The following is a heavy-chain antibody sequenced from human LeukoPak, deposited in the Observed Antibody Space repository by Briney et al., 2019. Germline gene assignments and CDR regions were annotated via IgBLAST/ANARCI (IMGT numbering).Heavy chain of an antibody. CDR1: GFTFNNYA. Sequence: GGSLRLSCSASGFTFNNYAMSWVRQARSKGLEWVSGLSGLGDSKYYAGSVNGRFSISRDNANNRLYLQMNSLRAEDTAVYYCAKGLYSSSSYFDYWGQGTLVTVSS. CDR3: AKGLYSSSSYFDY. CDR2: LSGLGDSK. J-gene: IGHJ4*02. V-gene: IGHV3-23*01. D-gene: IGHD6-6*01.